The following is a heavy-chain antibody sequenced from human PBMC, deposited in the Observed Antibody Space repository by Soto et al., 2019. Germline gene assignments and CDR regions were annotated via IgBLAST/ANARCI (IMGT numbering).Heavy chain of an antibody. J-gene: IGHJ4*02. CDR1: GGSISSGGYS. Sequence: QLQLQESGSGLVKPSQTLSLTCAVSGGSISSGGYSWSWIRQPPGKGLEWIGYIYHSGGTYYNPSLKRRVPISVDRSKNQFSLKLSSVTDADTAVYYCAGGIAARPLGYWGQGTLVTVSS. CDR2: IYHSGGT. V-gene: IGHV4-30-2*01. D-gene: IGHD6-6*01. CDR3: AGGIAARPLGY.